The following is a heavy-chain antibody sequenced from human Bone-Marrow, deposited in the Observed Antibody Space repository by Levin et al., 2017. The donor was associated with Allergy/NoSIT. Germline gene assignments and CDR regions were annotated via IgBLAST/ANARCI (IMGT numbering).Heavy chain of an antibody. CDR2: IWDDGSKI. Sequence: TGGSLRLSCAASGFTFRNAVLHWVRQTPGQRPEWVAIIWDDGSKIYYADSVKGRFTISRDNSKNTLFLQMDSLRLEDTAMYYCARGAIVWGQGTMVTVSS. D-gene: IGHD3-16*01. J-gene: IGHJ3*01. CDR1: GFTFRNAV. CDR3: ARGAIV. V-gene: IGHV3-30-3*01.